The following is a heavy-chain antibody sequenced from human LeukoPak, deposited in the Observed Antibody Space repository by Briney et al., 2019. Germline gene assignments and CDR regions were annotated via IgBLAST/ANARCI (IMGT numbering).Heavy chain of an antibody. D-gene: IGHD3-22*01. J-gene: IGHJ4*02. CDR3: ARGGLYYYDTSGTFDY. CDR2: IFYSGST. Sequence: SETLSLTCTVSTLSISSFYWSCIRQPPGKGLEWIGYIFYSGSTNYNPSLKSRVTISVDTSKNQYSLKLSSVSAADTAVYYCARGGLYYYDTSGTFDYWGQGTLVTVSS. V-gene: IGHV4-59*01. CDR1: TLSISSFY.